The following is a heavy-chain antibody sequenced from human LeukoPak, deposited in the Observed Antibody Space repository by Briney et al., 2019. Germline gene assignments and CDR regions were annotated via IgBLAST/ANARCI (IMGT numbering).Heavy chain of an antibody. CDR1: GYTFTSYG. CDR2: ISAYNGNT. CDR3: ARDQGYDILTGYDDAFDI. V-gene: IGHV1-18*01. D-gene: IGHD3-9*01. Sequence: GASVKVSCKASGYTFTSYGISWVRQAPGQGLEWMGWISAYNGNTNYAQKLQGRVTMTTDTSTSTAYMELRSLRSDDTAVYYCARDQGYDILTGYDDAFDIWGQGTMVTVSS. J-gene: IGHJ3*02.